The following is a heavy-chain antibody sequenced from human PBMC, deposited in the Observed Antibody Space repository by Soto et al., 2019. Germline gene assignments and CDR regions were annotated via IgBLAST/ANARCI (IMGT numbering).Heavy chain of an antibody. CDR3: ASGTNRGAYGDYPLDY. D-gene: IGHD4-17*01. J-gene: IGHJ4*02. Sequence: QVHLVQSGGEVKKPGASVKVSCKAPGYSFSRSGVTWVRQAPGQGLEWMGWISVYNGDTNFAQKVQGRVTMTTDTSASTAYMELRSLRADDTAVYYCASGTNRGAYGDYPLDYWGQGTLVTVSS. CDR1: GYSFSRSG. V-gene: IGHV1-18*01. CDR2: ISVYNGDT.